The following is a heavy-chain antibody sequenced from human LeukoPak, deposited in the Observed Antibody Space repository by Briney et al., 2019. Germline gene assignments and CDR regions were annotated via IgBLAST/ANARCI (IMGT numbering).Heavy chain of an antibody. CDR2: IIPIFGTA. V-gene: IGHV1-69*05. CDR1: GGTFSSYA. Sequence: ASVKVSCKASGGTFSSYAISWVRQAPGQGLEWMGRIIPIFGTANYAQKFQGRVTITTDESTSTAYMELSSLRSEDTAVYYCARGPTLANAFDIWGQGTMVTVSS. J-gene: IGHJ3*02. CDR3: ARGPTLANAFDI.